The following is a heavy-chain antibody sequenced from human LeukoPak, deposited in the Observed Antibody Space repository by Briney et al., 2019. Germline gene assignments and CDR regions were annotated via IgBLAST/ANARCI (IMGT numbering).Heavy chain of an antibody. CDR1: GDSISSYF. J-gene: IGHJ6*02. V-gene: IGHV4-38-2*02. CDR3: CSFYSSSGYRGRYSMDV. CDR2: IFHSGIT. Sequence: SETLSLTCTVSGDSISSYFWGWIRQPPGKGLEWIGSIFHSGITYYTSPLKSRVAISVDTSKNQFSLRLNSVTAADTAVYYCCSFYSSSGYRGRYSMDVWGQGTTVTVSS. D-gene: IGHD6-13*01.